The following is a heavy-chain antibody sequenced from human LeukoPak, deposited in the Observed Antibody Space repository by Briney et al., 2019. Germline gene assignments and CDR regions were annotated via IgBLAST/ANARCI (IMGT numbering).Heavy chain of an antibody. D-gene: IGHD3-10*01. CDR1: GFSFSGHY. V-gene: IGHV3-72*01. Sequence: PGGSLRLSCAASGFSFSGHYMDWVRQAPGKGLDWVGRIRDKAHGYSTDYAASVKGRFTISRDDSGNSLYLQMNSLKTEDTAFYYCARAPSAGSWLDPWGQGTLVTVSS. J-gene: IGHJ5*02. CDR2: IRDKAHGYST. CDR3: ARAPSAGSWLDP.